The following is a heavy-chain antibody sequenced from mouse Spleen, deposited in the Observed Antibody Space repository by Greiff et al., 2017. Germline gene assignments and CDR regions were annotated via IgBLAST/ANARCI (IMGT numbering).Heavy chain of an antibody. J-gene: IGHJ3*01. CDR3: ASSIYYDYDGFAY. V-gene: IGHV2-2*01. CDR2: IWSGGST. Sequence: VQLQESGPGLVQPSQSLSITCTVSGFSLTSYGVHWVRQSPGKGLEWLGVIWSGGSTDYNAAFISRLSISKDNSKSQVFFKMNSLQADDTAIYYCASSIYYDYDGFAYWGQGTLVTVSA. CDR1: GFSLTSYG. D-gene: IGHD2-4*01.